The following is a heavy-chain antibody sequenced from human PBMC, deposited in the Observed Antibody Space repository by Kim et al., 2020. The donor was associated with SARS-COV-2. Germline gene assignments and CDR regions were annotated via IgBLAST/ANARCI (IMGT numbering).Heavy chain of an antibody. CDR2: ISGSGGTT. J-gene: IGHJ4*02. V-gene: IGHV3-23*01. D-gene: IGHD3-22*01. CDR3: AKSNSGYYAYLDS. CDR1: GFTFSTYG. Sequence: GGSLRLSCAAYGFTFSTYGMSWVRQAPDKGLEWVSVISGSGGTTYYLDSVKGRFTISRDNSKNTLYLQMNSLRAEDTAEYYCAKSNSGYYAYLDSWGQGILVTVSS.